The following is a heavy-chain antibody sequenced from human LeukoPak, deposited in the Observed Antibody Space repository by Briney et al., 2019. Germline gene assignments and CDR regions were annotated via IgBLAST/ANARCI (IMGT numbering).Heavy chain of an antibody. J-gene: IGHJ4*02. D-gene: IGHD3-22*01. CDR3: ARDHGSSGFYY. CDR2: IIPILGIA. V-gene: IGHV1-69*04. Sequence: SVKVSCKASGGTFSSYAISWVRQAPGQGLEWMGRIIPILGIANYAQKFQGRVTITADKSTSTAYMELSSLRSEDTAVYYCARDHGSSGFYYWGQGTLVTVSS. CDR1: GGTFSSYA.